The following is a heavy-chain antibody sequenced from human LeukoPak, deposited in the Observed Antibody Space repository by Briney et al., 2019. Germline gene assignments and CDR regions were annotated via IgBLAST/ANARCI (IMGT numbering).Heavy chain of an antibody. J-gene: IGHJ6*03. V-gene: IGHV4-59*01. CDR2: IYYSGSN. CDR1: GGSISSYY. Sequence: PSETLSLTCTVSGGSISSYYWSRIRQPPGKGLEWIGYIYYSGSNNYNPSLKSRVTISVDTSKNQFSLKLSSVTAADTAVYYSARVPRSYYYYYYMDVWGKGTTVTVSS. CDR3: ARVPRSYYYYYYMDV.